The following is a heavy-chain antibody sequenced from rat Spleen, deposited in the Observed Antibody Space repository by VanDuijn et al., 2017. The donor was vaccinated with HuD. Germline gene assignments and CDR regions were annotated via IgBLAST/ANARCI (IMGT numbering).Heavy chain of an antibody. D-gene: IGHD5-1*01. CDR3: ARDGQLGDVMDA. Sequence: QVQLKESGPGLVKPSETLSLTCTVSGFSLTSYHVSWVRQPPGKGLEWMGVIWGDGSTAYNSALKSRLSISRDTSKSQVFLKMNSLQTEDTATYYCARDGQLGDVMDAWGQGASVTVSS. CDR1: GFSLTSYH. J-gene: IGHJ4*01. V-gene: IGHV2-32*01. CDR2: IWGDGST.